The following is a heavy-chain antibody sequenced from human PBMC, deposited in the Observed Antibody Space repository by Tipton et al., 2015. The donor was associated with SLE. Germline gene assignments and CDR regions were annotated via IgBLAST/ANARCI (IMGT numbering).Heavy chain of an antibody. Sequence: TLSLTCTVSGASISSSDYYWGWIRQPPGKGLEWIRFIYYTGSTNYNPSLKSRLTISVDTSNNHFSLNLGSVTAADSAMYFCARSTFTYGDFDSWGQGTLVTVSS. CDR2: IYYTGST. D-gene: IGHD4-17*01. J-gene: IGHJ4*02. V-gene: IGHV4-31*03. CDR1: GASISSSDYY. CDR3: ARSTFTYGDFDS.